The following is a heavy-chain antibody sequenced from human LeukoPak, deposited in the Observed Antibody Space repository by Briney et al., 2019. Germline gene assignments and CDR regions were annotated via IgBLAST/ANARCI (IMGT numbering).Heavy chain of an antibody. J-gene: IGHJ4*02. CDR1: GFTFSSYE. V-gene: IGHV3-48*03. CDR3: ASLYGDYGADY. CDR2: ISSSGSTI. Sequence: GGSLRLSCAASGFTFSSYEMNWVRQAPGKGLEWVSYISSSGSTIYYADSVKSRFTISRDNAKNSLYLQMNSLRAEDTAVYYCASLYGDYGADYWGQGTLVTVSS. D-gene: IGHD4-17*01.